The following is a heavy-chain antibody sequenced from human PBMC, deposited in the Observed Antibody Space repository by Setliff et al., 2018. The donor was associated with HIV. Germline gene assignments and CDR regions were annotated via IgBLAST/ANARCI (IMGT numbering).Heavy chain of an antibody. CDR1: GGSFSGYY. Sequence: SETLSLTCAVYGGSFSGYYWSWIRQPPGKGLEWIGEINHSGSTNYNPSLKSRVTISVDTSKNQFSLKLSSVTAADTAVYYCARVPIYYYYYMDVWGKGTTVTVSS. J-gene: IGHJ6*03. V-gene: IGHV4-34*01. CDR2: INHSGST. CDR3: ARVPIYYYYYMDV.